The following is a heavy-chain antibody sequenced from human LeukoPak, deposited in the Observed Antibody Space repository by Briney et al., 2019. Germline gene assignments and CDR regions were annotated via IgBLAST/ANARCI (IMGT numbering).Heavy chain of an antibody. CDR3: AKTGHVVVVVAAYFDY. J-gene: IGHJ4*02. Sequence: GGSLRLSCAASGFIFSSYAMSWVRQAPGKGLEWVSGISGSGGSTYYADSVKGRFTISRDNSKNTLYLQMNSLRAEDTAVYYCAKTGHVVVVVAAYFDYWGQGTLVTVSP. CDR1: GFIFSSYA. CDR2: ISGSGGST. V-gene: IGHV3-23*01. D-gene: IGHD2-15*01.